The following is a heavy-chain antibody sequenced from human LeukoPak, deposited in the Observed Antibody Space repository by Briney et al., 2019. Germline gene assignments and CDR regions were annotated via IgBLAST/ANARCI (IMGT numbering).Heavy chain of an antibody. D-gene: IGHD1-26*01. CDR2: IYTSGST. CDR3: ARGVGATAEYFDY. CDR1: GGSFSSGLYY. J-gene: IGHJ4*02. V-gene: IGHV4-61*02. Sequence: SETLSLTCTVSGGSFSSGLYYWTWIRQPAGKGLEWIGRIYTSGSTNYNPSLKSRVTMSVDTSKNQFSLKLSSVTAADTAVYYCARGVGATAEYFDYWGRGTLVTVSS.